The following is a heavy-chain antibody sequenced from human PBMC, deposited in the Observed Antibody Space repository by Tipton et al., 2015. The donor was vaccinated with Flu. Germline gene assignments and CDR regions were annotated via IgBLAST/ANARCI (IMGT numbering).Heavy chain of an antibody. D-gene: IGHD1-14*01. Sequence: VQLVQSGAEVKKPGESLKISCKGSGYSFTSYWIGWVRQMPGKGLEWMGIIYPGDSDTRYSPSFQGQVTISADKSISTAYLQWSSLKASDPAMYYCARLAYASPEKYYYYYGMDVWGQGTTVTVSS. CDR2: IYPGDSDT. J-gene: IGHJ6*02. CDR1: GYSFTSYW. V-gene: IGHV5-51*01. CDR3: ARLAYASPEKYYYYYGMDV.